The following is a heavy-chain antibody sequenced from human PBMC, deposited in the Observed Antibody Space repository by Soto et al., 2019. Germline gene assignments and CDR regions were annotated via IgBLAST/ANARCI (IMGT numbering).Heavy chain of an antibody. J-gene: IGHJ6*02. Sequence: ASVKVSCKASGYTFTSYDINWVRQATGQGLEWMGWMNPNSGNTGYEQKFQGRVTMTRNTSISTAYMELSSLRSEDTAVYYCAVVGGYDFWSGYYHYYYGMDVWGQGTTVTVSS. D-gene: IGHD3-3*01. CDR1: GYTFTSYD. CDR2: MNPNSGNT. CDR3: AVVGGYDFWSGYYHYYYGMDV. V-gene: IGHV1-8*01.